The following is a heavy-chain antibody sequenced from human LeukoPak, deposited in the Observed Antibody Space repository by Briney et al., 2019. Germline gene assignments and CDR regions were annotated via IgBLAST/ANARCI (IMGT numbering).Heavy chain of an antibody. CDR2: INPNIGDA. Sequence: ASVKVSCKASGYTFTDYFIHWVRQAPGQGLEWMGWINPNIGDASYAQKFQDRVTMTRDRSINTAYMELSRLTSDDTAVYYCARRALDGGDSIGIDSWGQGTLVTVSS. V-gene: IGHV1-2*02. D-gene: IGHD2-21*02. J-gene: IGHJ5*01. CDR3: ARRALDGGDSIGIDS. CDR1: GYTFTDYF.